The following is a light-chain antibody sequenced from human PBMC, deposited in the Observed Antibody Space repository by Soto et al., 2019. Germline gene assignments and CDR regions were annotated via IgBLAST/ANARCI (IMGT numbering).Light chain of an antibody. CDR1: GSNIGSNF. Sequence: QSVLTQPPSVSAAPGQNVIISCSGSGSNIGSNFVSWYQQLPGTAPKLLIYDNAQRPSGIPGRFSGSKSGTSATLGITGLQTGDEADYYCGTWDSSLSSGVFGGGTKLTVL. V-gene: IGLV1-51*01. J-gene: IGLJ3*02. CDR3: GTWDSSLSSGV. CDR2: DNA.